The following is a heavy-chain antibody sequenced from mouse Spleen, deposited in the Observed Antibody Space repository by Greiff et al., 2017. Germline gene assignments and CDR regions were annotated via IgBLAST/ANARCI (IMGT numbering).Heavy chain of an antibody. CDR1: GFTFSSYA. V-gene: IGHV5-9-3*01. CDR2: ISSGGGNT. CDR3: ARKEPYYYAMDY. Sequence: EVQLVESGGGLVKLGGSLKLSCAASGFTFSSYAMSWVRQTPEKRLEWVATISSGGGNTYYPDSVKGRFTISRDNAKNTLYLQMSSLKSEDTAMYYCARKEPYYYAMDYWGQGTSVTVSS. J-gene: IGHJ4*01.